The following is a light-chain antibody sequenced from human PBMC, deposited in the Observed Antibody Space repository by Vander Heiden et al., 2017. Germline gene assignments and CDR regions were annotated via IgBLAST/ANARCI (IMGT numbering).Light chain of an antibody. CDR2: GVS. V-gene: IGKV3-15*01. CDR3: QQYFVWWT. CDR1: ETVASN. J-gene: IGKJ1*01. Sequence: EIVITHSPAIYPVSPGERVSVPCRASETVASNLAWYQQKPGQAPRLLISGVSTRATGVPARFSGSGSGTEFTLTISNLEAEDFAVYYCQQYFVWWTFGQGTKVE.